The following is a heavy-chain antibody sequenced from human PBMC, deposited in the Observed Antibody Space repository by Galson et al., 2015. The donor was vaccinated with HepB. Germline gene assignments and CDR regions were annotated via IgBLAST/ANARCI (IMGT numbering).Heavy chain of an antibody. Sequence: SLRLSCAASSGPPFDDYTMQWLRPRPRTRLEWVSLISYSGTTANSIAAVEGRFTITRDNGKDSLYLQMNSLTSDDTAVYYCAKVGGYYAFEFWGQGILVTVSS. V-gene: IGHV3-43*01. J-gene: IGHJ4*02. CDR1: SGPPFDDYT. D-gene: IGHD1-26*01. CDR2: ISYSGTTA. CDR3: AKVGGYYAFEF.